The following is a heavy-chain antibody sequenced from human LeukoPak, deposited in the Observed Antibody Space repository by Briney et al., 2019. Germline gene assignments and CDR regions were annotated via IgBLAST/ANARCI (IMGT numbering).Heavy chain of an antibody. CDR2: ISGSGGST. Sequence: GGSLRLSCAASGFTFSSYAMSWVRQAPGKGLEWVSAISGSGGSTYYAVSVKGRFTISRDNSKNTLYLQMNSLRAEDTAVYYCAREGRHYYDSSGYGHWGQGTLVTVSS. V-gene: IGHV3-23*01. CDR1: GFTFSSYA. J-gene: IGHJ4*02. CDR3: AREGRHYYDSSGYGH. D-gene: IGHD3-22*01.